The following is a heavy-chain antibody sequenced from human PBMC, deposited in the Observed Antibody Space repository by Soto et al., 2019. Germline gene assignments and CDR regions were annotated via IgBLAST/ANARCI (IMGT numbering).Heavy chain of an antibody. D-gene: IGHD6-19*01. CDR2: ISAYNGNT. CDR3: ARWAVAGINWFDP. Sequence: GAAVKVSCQSSGYTFTSYGISWVRQAPGQGLEWMGWISAYNGNTNYAQKLQGRVTMTTDTSTSTAYMELRSLRSDDTAVYYCARWAVAGINWFDPWGQGTLVTGLL. V-gene: IGHV1-18*01. J-gene: IGHJ5*02. CDR1: GYTFTSYG.